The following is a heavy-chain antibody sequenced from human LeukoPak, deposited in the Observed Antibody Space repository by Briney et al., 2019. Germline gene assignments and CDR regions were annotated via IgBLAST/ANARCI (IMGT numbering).Heavy chain of an antibody. D-gene: IGHD6-13*01. CDR1: GFTFSSYA. V-gene: IGHV3-64D*06. Sequence: GGSLRLSCSASGFTFSSYAMHWVRQAPGKGLEYVSAISSNGGSTYYADSVKGRFTISRDNSKNTLYLQMSSLRAEDTAVYYCVKAYNSSWYYFDYWGQGTLVTVSS. CDR3: VKAYNSSWYYFDY. CDR2: ISSNGGST. J-gene: IGHJ4*02.